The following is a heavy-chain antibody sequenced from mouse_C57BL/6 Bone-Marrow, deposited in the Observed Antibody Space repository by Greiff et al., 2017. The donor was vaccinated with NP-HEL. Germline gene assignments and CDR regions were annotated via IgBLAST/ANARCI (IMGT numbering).Heavy chain of an antibody. CDR1: GYTFTDYE. CDR2: IDPETGGT. J-gene: IGHJ2*01. CDR3: TRGEDYYGSSYVGFDY. D-gene: IGHD1-1*01. Sequence: QVQLQQSGAELVRPGASVTLSCKASGYTFTDYEMHWVKQTPVHGLEWIGAIDPETGGTAYNQKFKGKAILTADKYSSTAYMELRSLTSEDSAVYYCTRGEDYYGSSYVGFDYWGQGTTLTVSS. V-gene: IGHV1-15*01.